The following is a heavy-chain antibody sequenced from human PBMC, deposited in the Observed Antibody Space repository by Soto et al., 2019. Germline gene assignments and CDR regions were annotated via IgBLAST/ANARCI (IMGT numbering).Heavy chain of an antibody. CDR3: TKKSAYALDY. Sequence: SETLSLTCDVSRYSINNNNWWSWVRQPPGGGLEWIGELHHGGSTNYNPSLESRVTFSVDISKNQFFLKLSSVTAADTAVYYCTKKSAYALDYWGQGTLVTVSS. J-gene: IGHJ4*02. V-gene: IGHV4-4*02. D-gene: IGHD5-12*01. CDR2: LHHGGST. CDR1: RYSINNNNW.